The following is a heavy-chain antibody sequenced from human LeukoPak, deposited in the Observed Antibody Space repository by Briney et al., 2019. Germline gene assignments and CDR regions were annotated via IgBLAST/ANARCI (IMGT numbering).Heavy chain of an antibody. Sequence: AGGSLRLSCAASGFNVNNAWMSWVRQAPGKGLEWVGRIRSKIDGGATDYAAPVKGRFTISRDDSKNTLYLQINSLKIEDTAMYYCYTSITDYWGQGTLVTVSS. J-gene: IGHJ4*02. CDR2: IRSKIDGGAT. D-gene: IGHD2-21*01. CDR3: YTSITDY. CDR1: GFNVNNAW. V-gene: IGHV3-15*07.